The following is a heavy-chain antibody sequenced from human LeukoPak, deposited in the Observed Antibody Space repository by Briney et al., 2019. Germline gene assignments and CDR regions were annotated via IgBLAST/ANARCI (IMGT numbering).Heavy chain of an antibody. CDR2: INHSGST. D-gene: IGHD6-6*01. CDR1: GGSFSGYY. Sequence: SETLSLTCAVYGGSFSGYYWSWIRLPPGKGLEWIGEINHSGSTNYNPSLKSRVTISVDTSKNLFSLKLSSVTAADTAVYYCATRSSYNRSSSSPEFDYWGQGTLVTVSS. V-gene: IGHV4-34*01. CDR3: ATRSSYNRSSSSPEFDY. J-gene: IGHJ4*02.